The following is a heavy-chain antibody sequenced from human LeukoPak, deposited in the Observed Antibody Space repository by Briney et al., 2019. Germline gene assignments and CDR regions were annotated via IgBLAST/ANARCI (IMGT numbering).Heavy chain of an antibody. D-gene: IGHD3-3*01. CDR1: GGTFSSYA. Sequence: SVKVSCKASGGTFSSYAISWVRQAPGQGLEWMGGIIPIFGTANYAQKFQGRVTITTDESTSTAYMELSSLRSEDTAVYYCTRITIFGVVGRGAFDIWGQGTMVTVSS. V-gene: IGHV1-69*05. CDR2: IIPIFGTA. J-gene: IGHJ3*02. CDR3: TRITIFGVVGRGAFDI.